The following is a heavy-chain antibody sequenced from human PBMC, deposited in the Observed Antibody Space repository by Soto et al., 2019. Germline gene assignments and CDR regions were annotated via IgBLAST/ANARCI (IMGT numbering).Heavy chain of an antibody. D-gene: IGHD6-6*01. Sequence: DSGPTLVNPTQTLTLTLTFSGVSLSTYYVCVGWIRQPPGKALDWLAVIYWDDDKRYSPSLKSRLTITKDTSKNQVLLTMTNMDPVDTATYFCARSKYSISSFDYWGQGALVTVSS. CDR3: ARSKYSISSFDY. V-gene: IGHV2-5*02. CDR1: GVSLSTYYVC. J-gene: IGHJ4*02. CDR2: IYWDDDK.